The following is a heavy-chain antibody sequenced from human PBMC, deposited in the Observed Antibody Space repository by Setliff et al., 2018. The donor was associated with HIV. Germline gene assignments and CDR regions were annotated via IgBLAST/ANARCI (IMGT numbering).Heavy chain of an antibody. CDR2: VTPILHTP. V-gene: IGHV1-69*10. D-gene: IGHD2-21*01. CDR1: GDTFSTYV. CDR3: ARDHQTMLWLDY. J-gene: IGHJ4*02. Sequence: GASVKVSCKSSGDTFSTYVFTWVRQAPGQGLEWMGGVTPILHTPNYAQKFQGRVTSTADISTRTVYMELSSLTSEGTAIYYWARDHQTMLWLDYWGQGTLVTVSS.